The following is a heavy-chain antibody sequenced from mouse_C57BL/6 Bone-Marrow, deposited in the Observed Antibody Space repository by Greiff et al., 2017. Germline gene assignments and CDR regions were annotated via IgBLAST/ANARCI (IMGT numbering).Heavy chain of an antibody. J-gene: IGHJ4*01. CDR1: GYSITSGYD. D-gene: IGHD2-3*01. Sequence: EVKLEESGPGMVKPSQSLSLTCTVSGYSITSGYDWHWIRPFPGNKLEWMGYISYSGSTNYNPSLKSRISITHDTSKNHFFLKLNSVTTEDTATYYWARGDGYAMDYWGQGTSVTVSS. V-gene: IGHV3-1*01. CDR3: ARGDGYAMDY. CDR2: ISYSGST.